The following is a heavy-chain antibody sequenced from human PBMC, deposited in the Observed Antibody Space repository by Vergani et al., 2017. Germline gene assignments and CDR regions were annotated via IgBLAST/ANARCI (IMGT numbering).Heavy chain of an antibody. CDR1: GFTFSRYS. CDR2: ISSSSSYI. Sequence: VQLVESGGGVVQRGGSLRLSCAASGFTFSRYSMNWVRQAPGKGLEWVSSISSSSSYIYYADSVKGRFTISRDNAKNSLYLQMNSLRAEDTAVYYCARGHKGYSNGGYWGQGTLVTVSS. CDR3: ARGHKGYSNGGY. V-gene: IGHV3-21*02. J-gene: IGHJ4*02. D-gene: IGHD6-19*01.